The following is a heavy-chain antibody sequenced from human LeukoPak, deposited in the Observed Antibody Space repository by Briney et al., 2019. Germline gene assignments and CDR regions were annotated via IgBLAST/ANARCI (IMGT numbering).Heavy chain of an antibody. J-gene: IGHJ5*02. Sequence: TSETLSLTCTVSGGSISSYYWSWIRQPPGKGLEWIGYIYYSGSTNYNPSLKSRVTISVDTSKNQFSLKLSSVTAADTAVYYCARVWNKYYYDSKGAANWFDPWGQGTLVTVSS. CDR3: ARVWNKYYYDSKGAANWFDP. V-gene: IGHV4-59*01. CDR2: IYYSGST. D-gene: IGHD3-22*01. CDR1: GGSISSYY.